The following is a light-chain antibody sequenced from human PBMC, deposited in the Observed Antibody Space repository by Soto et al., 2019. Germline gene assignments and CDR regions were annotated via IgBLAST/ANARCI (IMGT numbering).Light chain of an antibody. Sequence: DIQMTQSPSSLAASVGDRVTISCRASQGISNYLAWYQQKPGKAPKLLIYATSTLQSGVSSRFTGSGSGTDFTLTISSLQPEDVAPYYCQKYNWPPFTFGPGTKVDI. CDR1: QGISNY. CDR3: QKYNWPPFT. V-gene: IGKV1-27*01. J-gene: IGKJ3*01. CDR2: ATS.